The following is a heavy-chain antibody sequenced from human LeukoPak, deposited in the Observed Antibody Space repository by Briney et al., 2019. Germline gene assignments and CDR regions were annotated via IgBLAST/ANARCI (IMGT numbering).Heavy chain of an antibody. CDR2: IYTTWST. D-gene: IGHD1-14*01. Sequence: PSETLSLTCAVYGGSFSGYYWSWIRQPAGKGLEWIGRIYTTWSTNYNPSLKSRVTISLDTSKNQFSLKLSSVTAADTAVYYCARGMYRPGMDLFDPWGQGTLVTVSS. CDR1: GGSFSGYY. CDR3: ARGMYRPGMDLFDP. V-gene: IGHV4-59*10. J-gene: IGHJ5*02.